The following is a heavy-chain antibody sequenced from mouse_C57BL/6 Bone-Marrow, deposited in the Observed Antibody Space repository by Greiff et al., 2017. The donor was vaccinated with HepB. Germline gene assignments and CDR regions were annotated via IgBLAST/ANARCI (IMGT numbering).Heavy chain of an antibody. CDR3: ARTANCALDY. CDR1: GYTFTSYT. CDR2: INPSRGYT. J-gene: IGHJ2*01. D-gene: IGHD1-2*01. V-gene: IGHV1-4*01. Sequence: QVQLQQSGAELARSGVSVMMSCKASGYTFTSYTLHWVKQRPGQGVEWIGHINPSRGYTKYNQKFKDKATLTADNSSSTAYMQLSSLTTEGSAVYYCARTANCALDYWGQGTTLTVSS.